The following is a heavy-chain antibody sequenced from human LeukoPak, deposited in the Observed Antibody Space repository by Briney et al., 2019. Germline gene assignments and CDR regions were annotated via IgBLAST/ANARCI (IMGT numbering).Heavy chain of an antibody. CDR1: GFIFSDFG. V-gene: IGHV3-21*04. D-gene: IGHD2-8*02. CDR2: ISSRGTST. J-gene: IGHJ4*02. CDR3: VRGTDCSATTCYPLSAFDY. Sequence: GGSLRLSCVASGFIFSDFGMNWVRQVPGKGLEWVAFISSRGTSTFYADSVKGRFTIPRDTAKKSLDLQMTSLRADDTAAYYCVRGTDCSATTCYPLSAFDYWGQGTLVTVSS.